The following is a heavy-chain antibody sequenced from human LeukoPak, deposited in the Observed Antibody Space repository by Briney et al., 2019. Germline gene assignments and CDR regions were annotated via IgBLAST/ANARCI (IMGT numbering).Heavy chain of an antibody. D-gene: IGHD3-22*01. CDR3: ARGRAKYYYDSSGSDAFDV. J-gene: IGHJ3*01. V-gene: IGHV4-30-4*02. CDR1: GGSISSGDYY. CDR2: IYYSGST. Sequence: SETLSLTCTVSGGSISSGDYYWSWIRQPPGKGLEWIGYIYYSGSTYYNPSLKSRVTISVDTSKNQFSLKLSSVTAADTAVYYCARGRAKYYYDSSGSDAFDVWGQGTMVTVSS.